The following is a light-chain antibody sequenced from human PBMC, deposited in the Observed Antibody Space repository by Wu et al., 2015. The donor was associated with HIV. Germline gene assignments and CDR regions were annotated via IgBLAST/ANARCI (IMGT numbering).Light chain of an antibody. CDR2: GAS. CDR1: QSVTNN. CDR3: QQYDNWPPIT. J-gene: IGKJ5*01. Sequence: EILMTQSPDTLSVSPGEAATLSCRASQSVTNNLAWYQQKPGQAPRLLIYGASIRATGIPARFSGSGSGTEFTLTISSMESEDFAVYHCQQYDNWPPITFGQGTRVEIK. V-gene: IGKV3-15*01.